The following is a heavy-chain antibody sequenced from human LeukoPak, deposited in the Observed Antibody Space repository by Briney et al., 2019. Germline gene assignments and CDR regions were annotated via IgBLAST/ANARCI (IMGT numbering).Heavy chain of an antibody. Sequence: ASVKVSCKASGDTFTGYYMHWVRQAPGQGLEWMGWINPNSGGTNYAQKFQGRVTMTRDTSISTAYMKLSRLRSDDTAVYYCARDLVFSGSYDYWGQGTLVTVPS. CDR3: ARDLVFSGSYDY. V-gene: IGHV1-2*02. CDR2: INPNSGGT. CDR1: GDTFTGYY. D-gene: IGHD1-26*01. J-gene: IGHJ4*02.